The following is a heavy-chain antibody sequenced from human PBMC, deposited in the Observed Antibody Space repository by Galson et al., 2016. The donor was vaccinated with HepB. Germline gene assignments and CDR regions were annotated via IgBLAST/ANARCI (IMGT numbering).Heavy chain of an antibody. CDR1: GFTFSNAW. CDR2: IKTKSDGGAT. CDR3: ATGKGYLYDF. V-gene: IGHV3-15*01. D-gene: IGHD5-18*01. Sequence: SLRLSCAGSGFTFSNAWMRWVRQAPGKGLEWVGRIKTKSDGGATDYAAPVEGRFTISRDDSQDTLYLQTNSLTTDDTAVYYCATGKGYLYDFWGQGTLVTVSS. J-gene: IGHJ4*02.